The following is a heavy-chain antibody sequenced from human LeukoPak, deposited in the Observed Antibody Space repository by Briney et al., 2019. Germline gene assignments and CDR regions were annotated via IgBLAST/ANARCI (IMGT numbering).Heavy chain of an antibody. CDR3: VKSSYYDASGYYREYYFDS. V-gene: IGHV3-23*01. J-gene: IGHJ4*02. CDR2: ISGSGGST. Sequence: GGSLRLSCTASGFTFSGYSMSWVRQAPGKGLEWVSSISGSGGSTHYVDSVKGRFTISRDKTKNTLYLQMNSLRAEDTAVYYCVKSSYYDASGYYREYYFDSWGQGTLVTVSS. D-gene: IGHD3-22*01. CDR1: GFTFSGYS.